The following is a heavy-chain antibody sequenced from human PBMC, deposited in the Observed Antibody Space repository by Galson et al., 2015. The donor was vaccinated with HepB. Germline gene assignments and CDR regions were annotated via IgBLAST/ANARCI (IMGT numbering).Heavy chain of an antibody. J-gene: IGHJ5*01. CDR1: GYTFSSYG. CDR3: ARDGANHPNWFDS. CDR2: ISSDNGNT. Sequence: SVKVSCKASGYTFSSYGINWVRQAPGQGLEWMGRISSDNGNTNYAQKLQGRLSMTTDTSTSTVYMELRSLRSDDTAVYYCARDGANHPNWFDSWGQGTLVTASS. V-gene: IGHV1-18*01. D-gene: IGHD1-14*01.